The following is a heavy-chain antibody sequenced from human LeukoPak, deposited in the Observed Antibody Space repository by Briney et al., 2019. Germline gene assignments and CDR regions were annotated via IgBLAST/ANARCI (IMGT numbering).Heavy chain of an antibody. CDR3: TTEGDPMVRGVISDY. CDR1: GFTFSNAW. J-gene: IGHJ4*02. V-gene: IGHV3-15*01. CDR2: IKSKTDGGTT. D-gene: IGHD3-10*01. Sequence: GGSLRLSCAASGFTFSNAWMSWVRQAPGKGLEWVGRIKSKTDGGTTDYVAPVKGRFTISRDDSKNTLYLQMNSLKTEDTAVYYCTTEGDPMVRGVISDYWGQGTLVTVSS.